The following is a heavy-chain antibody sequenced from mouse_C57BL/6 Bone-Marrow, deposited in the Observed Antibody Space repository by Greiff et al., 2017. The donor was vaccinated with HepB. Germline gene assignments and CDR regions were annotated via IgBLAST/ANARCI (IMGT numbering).Heavy chain of an antibody. V-gene: IGHV1-55*01. D-gene: IGHD4-1*01. CDR3: ARWGNWAMDY. CDR1: GYTFTSYW. CDR2: IYPGSGST. J-gene: IGHJ4*01. Sequence: QVQLQQPGAELVQPGASVKMSCKASGYTFTSYWLTWVKPRPGQGLAWIGDIYPGSGSTNYNEKFKSKATLTVDTSSSTAYMQLSSLTSEDSAVYYCARWGNWAMDYWGQGTSVTVSS.